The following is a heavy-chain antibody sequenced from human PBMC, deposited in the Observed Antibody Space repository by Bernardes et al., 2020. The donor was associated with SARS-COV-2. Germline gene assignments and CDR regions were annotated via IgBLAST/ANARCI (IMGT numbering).Heavy chain of an antibody. CDR1: GFTFSSYA. Sequence: GGSLRLSCAASGFTFSSYAMSWVRQAPGKGLEWVSSISGSGGSTYYADSVKGRFTISRDNSKNTLYLQMNNLTAEDTAIYYCSTYTTSRVTAKTLFDYWGQGTLVTVSS. J-gene: IGHJ4*02. V-gene: IGHV3-23*01. D-gene: IGHD2-21*02. CDR3: STYTTSRVTAKTLFDY. CDR2: ISGSGGST.